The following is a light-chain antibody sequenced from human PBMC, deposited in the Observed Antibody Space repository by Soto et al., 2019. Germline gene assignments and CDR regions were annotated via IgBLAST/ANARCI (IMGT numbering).Light chain of an antibody. CDR2: GNF. CDR3: QSYDRSLSYV. V-gene: IGLV1-40*01. Sequence: QSVLTQPPSVSGSPGQRVTISCTGSSSNIGAGYDVHWYQQLPGTAPKLLIYGNFNRPSGVPDRFSGSKSVTSASLPITGLQAEDEADYYCQSYDRSLSYVFGAGTKLTVL. J-gene: IGLJ1*01. CDR1: SSNIGAGYD.